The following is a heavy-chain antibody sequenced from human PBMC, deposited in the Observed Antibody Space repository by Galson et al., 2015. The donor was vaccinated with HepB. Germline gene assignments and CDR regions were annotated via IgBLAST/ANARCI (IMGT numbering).Heavy chain of an antibody. V-gene: IGHV1-2*02. CDR3: ARVIGYYDSSGHFDY. J-gene: IGHJ4*02. Sequence: SVKVSCKASGYTFTGYYMHWVRQAPGQGLEWMGWINPNSGGTNYAQKFQGRVTMTRDTSISTAYMELSRLRSDDTAVYYCARVIGYYDSSGHFDYWGQGTLVTVSS. CDR2: INPNSGGT. D-gene: IGHD3-22*01. CDR1: GYTFTGYY.